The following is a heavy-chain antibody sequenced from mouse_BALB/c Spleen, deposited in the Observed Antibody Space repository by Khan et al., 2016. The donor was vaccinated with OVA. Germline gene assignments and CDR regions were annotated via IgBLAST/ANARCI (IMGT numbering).Heavy chain of an antibody. V-gene: IGHV3-2*02. D-gene: IGHD1-1*01. J-gene: IGHJ1*01. Sequence: EVQLQESGPGLVKPSQSLSLTCTVTGYSITSDYAWNWIRQFPGNKLEWMGYISYSGSTSYNPSLKSRISITRDTSKNQFFLQLNSVTTEDTATYYSASYAENWYFDVRGAGTTVTVSS. CDR2: ISYSGST. CDR1: GYSITSDYA. CDR3: ASYAENWYFDV.